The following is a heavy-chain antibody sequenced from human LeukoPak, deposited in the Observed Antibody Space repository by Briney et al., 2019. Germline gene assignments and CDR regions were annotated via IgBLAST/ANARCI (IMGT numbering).Heavy chain of an antibody. CDR2: IKSKTDGGTT. J-gene: IGHJ3*02. D-gene: IGHD6-13*01. CDR3: TTDWTGIAAAGAFDI. V-gene: IGHV3-15*01. Sequence: GGSLRLSCAASGFTFSNAWMSWVRQAPGKGLVWVGRIKSKTDGGTTDYAAPVKGRFTISRDDSKNTLYLQMNSLKTEGTAVYYCTTDWTGIAAAGAFDIWGQGTMVTVSS. CDR1: GFTFSNAW.